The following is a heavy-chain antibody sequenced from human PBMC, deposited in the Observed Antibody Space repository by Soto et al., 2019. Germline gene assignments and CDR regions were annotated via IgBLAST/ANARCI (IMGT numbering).Heavy chain of an antibody. D-gene: IGHD6-19*01. J-gene: IGHJ6*02. CDR1: GGSFSGYY. V-gene: IGHV4-34*01. Sequence: SETLSLTCAVYGGSFSGYYWSWIRQPPGKGLEWIGEINHSGSTNYNPSLKSRVTISVDTSKNQFSLKLSSVTAADTAMYYCARGGYSSGWTVYYYYYGMDVWGQGTTVTAP. CDR2: INHSGST. CDR3: ARGGYSSGWTVYYYYYGMDV.